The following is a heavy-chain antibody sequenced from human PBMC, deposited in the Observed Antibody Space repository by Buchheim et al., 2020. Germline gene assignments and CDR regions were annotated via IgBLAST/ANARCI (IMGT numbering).Heavy chain of an antibody. V-gene: IGHV4-38-2*02. CDR1: DYSIDSASY. Sequence: QVQLQESGPGLVKFSETLSLTCTVSDYSIDSASYWAWIRQPPGKGLQWVGTIYYSGSTYYNPSLKIRVTVSFGTSNNQFSLKLSSVTAADTAVYFCARVLGATWATRAFDYWGQGTL. CDR2: IYYSGST. J-gene: IGHJ4*02. CDR3: ARVLGATWATRAFDY. D-gene: IGHD1-26*01.